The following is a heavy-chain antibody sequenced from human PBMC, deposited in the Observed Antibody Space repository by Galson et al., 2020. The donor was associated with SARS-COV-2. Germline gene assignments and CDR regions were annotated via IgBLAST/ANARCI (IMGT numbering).Heavy chain of an antibody. Sequence: GGSLRLTCAASGFTFSSYGMHWVRQAPGKGLEWVAVIWYDGSNKYYADSVKGRFTISRDNSKNTLYLQMNSLRAEDTAVYYCARDGTYYDSSGDYPPYDYYGMDVWGEGTTVTVSS. D-gene: IGHD3-22*01. CDR2: IWYDGSNK. CDR3: ARDGTYYDSSGDYPPYDYYGMDV. CDR1: GFTFSSYG. J-gene: IGHJ6*04. V-gene: IGHV3-33*01.